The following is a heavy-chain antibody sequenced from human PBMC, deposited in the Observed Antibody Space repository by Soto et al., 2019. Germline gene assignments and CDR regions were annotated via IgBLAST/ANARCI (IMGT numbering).Heavy chain of an antibody. V-gene: IGHV3-23*01. Sequence: PGGSLRLSCATSGFTFSSYAMVWVRQAAEKGLEWVASISNNGDTAYYADSVKGRFTISRGNSENTLYLQMNGLRADDTALYFCAREDGYRGGDAFDIWGQGTMVTVSS. CDR3: AREDGYRGGDAFDI. CDR1: GFTFSSYA. CDR2: ISNNGDTA. J-gene: IGHJ3*02. D-gene: IGHD5-12*01.